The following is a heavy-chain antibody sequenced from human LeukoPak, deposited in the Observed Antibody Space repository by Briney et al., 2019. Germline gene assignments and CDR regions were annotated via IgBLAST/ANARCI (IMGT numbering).Heavy chain of an antibody. J-gene: IGHJ6*03. D-gene: IGHD4-11*01. CDR3: ARVLHDYREYYYYYMDV. CDR2: IDAGGST. V-gene: IGHV4-61*02. CDR1: GGSISSGGSIGSFY. Sequence: SQTLSLTCTVSGGSISSGGSIGSFYWSWIRQPAGKGLEWIGRIDAGGSTNYNPSLKSRVTISVDTSKNQFSLKLSSVTAADTAVYYCARVLHDYREYYYYYMDVWGKGTTVTVSS.